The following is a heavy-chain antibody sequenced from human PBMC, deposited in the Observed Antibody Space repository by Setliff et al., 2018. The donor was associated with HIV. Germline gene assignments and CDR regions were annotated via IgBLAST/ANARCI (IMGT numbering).Heavy chain of an antibody. V-gene: IGHV1-18*01. CDR2: ISAYNGNA. Sequence: ASVKVSCKASGYTFASFGITWVRQAPGQGLEWMGWISAYNGNANYPQKLQDRVTVTTDTSTTTAYMELRSLRSDDTALYYCARASGYRLVDYWGQGTLVTVSS. D-gene: IGHD3-3*01. CDR3: ARASGYRLVDY. J-gene: IGHJ4*02. CDR1: GYTFASFG.